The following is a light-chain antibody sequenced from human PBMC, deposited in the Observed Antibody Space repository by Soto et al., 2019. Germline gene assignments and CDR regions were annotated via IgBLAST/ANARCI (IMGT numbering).Light chain of an antibody. CDR3: SSYTSSSTRV. CDR2: DVS. J-gene: IGLJ1*01. CDR1: SSDVGGYNY. V-gene: IGLV2-14*01. Sequence: QSALTQPASVSGSPGQSITISCTGNSSDVGGYNYVSWYQQHPGKAPKLMIYDVSNRPSGVSNRFSGSKSGNTASLSISGLQAEEEADYYCSSYTSSSTRVFGTGTKVTVL.